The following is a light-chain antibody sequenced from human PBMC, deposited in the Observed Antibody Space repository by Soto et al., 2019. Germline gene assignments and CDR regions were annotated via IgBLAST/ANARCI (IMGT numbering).Light chain of an antibody. CDR2: DAS. J-gene: IGKJ1*01. CDR3: QKYNSAPWT. Sequence: DIQMTQSPATLSASVGDRVTITCRASQSVRSWLAWYQQKPGTAPKLLIFDASRLESGVPSRFSGSASGTEFTLTISSLQPDDFATYYCQKYNSAPWTFGQGTKV. V-gene: IGKV1-5*01. CDR1: QSVRSW.